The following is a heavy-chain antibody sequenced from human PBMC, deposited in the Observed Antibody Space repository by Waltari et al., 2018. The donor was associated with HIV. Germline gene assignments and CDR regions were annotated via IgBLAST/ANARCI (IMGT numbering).Heavy chain of an antibody. J-gene: IGHJ4*02. CDR3: TRDRPSSGYYLVDY. CDR1: GFTFGDCP. D-gene: IGHD3-22*01. V-gene: IGHV3-49*03. CDR2: IRSKAYGGTT. Sequence: EVQLVESGGGLVQPGRSLMRSGSASGFTFGDCPMSWFRQAPGKGLEWVGFIRSKAYGGTTEYAASVKGRLTISRDDSKSIAYLQMNSLKTEDTAVYYCTRDRPSSGYYLVDYWGQGTLVTVSS.